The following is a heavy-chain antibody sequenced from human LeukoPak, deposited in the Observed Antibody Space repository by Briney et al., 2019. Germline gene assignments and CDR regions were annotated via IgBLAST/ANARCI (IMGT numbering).Heavy chain of an antibody. D-gene: IGHD3-22*01. Sequence: SETLSLTCAVYGGSFSGYYWGWIRQPPGKGLEWIGEINHSGSTNYNPSLKSRVTISVDTSKNQFSLKLSSVTAADTAVYYCASSAPFYYDSSGYDYWGQGTLVTVSS. CDR2: INHSGST. V-gene: IGHV4-34*01. J-gene: IGHJ4*02. CDR1: GGSFSGYY. CDR3: ASSAPFYYDSSGYDY.